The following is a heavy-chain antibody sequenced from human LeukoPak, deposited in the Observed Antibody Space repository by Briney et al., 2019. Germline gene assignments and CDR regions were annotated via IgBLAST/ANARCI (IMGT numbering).Heavy chain of an antibody. V-gene: IGHV1-2*02. D-gene: IGHD3-10*01. CDR2: INPNRGGT. CDR1: GYTFTGYY. Sequence: ASVKVPCKASGYTFTGYYMHWVRQAPGQGLEWMGWINPNRGGTNHAQKFQGRVTMTRDTSISTAYMELSRLRSDDTAVYYCARDRPLDADDYYGFYYFDYWGQGTLVTVSS. CDR3: ARDRPLDADDYYGFYYFDY. J-gene: IGHJ4*02.